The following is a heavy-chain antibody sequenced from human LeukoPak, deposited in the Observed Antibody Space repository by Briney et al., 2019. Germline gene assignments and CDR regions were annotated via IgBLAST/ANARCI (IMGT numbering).Heavy chain of an antibody. V-gene: IGHV3-30*18. CDR2: ISYDGSNK. CDR3: AKGNWFDP. J-gene: IGHJ5*02. CDR1: GFTFSSYG. Sequence: GGSLRLSCAASGFTFSSYGMHWVRQAPGKGLEWVAVISYDGSNKYYADSVKGRFTISRDNSKNALYLQMNSLRAEDTAVYYCAKGNWFDPWGQGTLVTVSS.